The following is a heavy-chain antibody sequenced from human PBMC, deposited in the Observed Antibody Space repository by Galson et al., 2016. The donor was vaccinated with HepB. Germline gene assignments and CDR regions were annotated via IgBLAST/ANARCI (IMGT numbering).Heavy chain of an antibody. J-gene: IGHJ4*02. D-gene: IGHD2-15*01. CDR2: IYYSGST. CDR1: GGSITSGDYY. CDR3: ASGYCSGGSCYFDS. Sequence: TLSLTCTVSGGSITSGDYYWSWIRQPPGKGLEWIGYIYYSGSTYYNPSLKSRVTMSVDTSTNEFSLKLSSVTAADTAVYYCASGYCSGGSCYFDSWGQGTLVTVAS. V-gene: IGHV4-30-4*01.